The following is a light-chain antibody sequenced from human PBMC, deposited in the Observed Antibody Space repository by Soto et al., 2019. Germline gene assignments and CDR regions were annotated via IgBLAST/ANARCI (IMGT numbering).Light chain of an antibody. Sequence: QSALTQPPSASGSPGQSVTISCTGTSSDVGGYNYVSWYQQHPGKAPKVMIYEVSKRPSGVPDRFSGSKFANTASLTISGLQAEDEADYYCCSYADTYTWVFGGGTKLTVL. CDR1: SSDVGGYNY. CDR3: CSYADTYTWV. V-gene: IGLV2-8*01. CDR2: EVS. J-gene: IGLJ3*02.